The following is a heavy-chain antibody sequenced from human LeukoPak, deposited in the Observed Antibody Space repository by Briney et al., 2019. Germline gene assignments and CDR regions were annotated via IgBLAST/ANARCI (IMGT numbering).Heavy chain of an antibody. CDR2: IIPIFGTA. Sequence: ASVKVSCKASGGTFSSYAISWVRQAPGQGLEWMGRIIPIFGTANYAQKFQGRVTITTDESTSTAYMELSSLRSEDTAVYYCARDRSLMVYAIRAFDIWGQGTMVTVSS. D-gene: IGHD2-8*01. CDR1: GGTFSSYA. J-gene: IGHJ3*02. CDR3: ARDRSLMVYAIRAFDI. V-gene: IGHV1-69*05.